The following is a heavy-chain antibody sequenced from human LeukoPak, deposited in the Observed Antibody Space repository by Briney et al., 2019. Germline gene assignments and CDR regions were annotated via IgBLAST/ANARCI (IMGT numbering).Heavy chain of an antibody. Sequence: TSQTLSLTCTVSGGSISSGGYYWSWIRQHPGKGLEWIGYIYYSGSTNYDPSLKSRVTISVDTSKTQCSLNLSSLTAADTAFYYCARESYSSGWYKDYWGQGILVTVSS. J-gene: IGHJ4*02. CDR3: ARESYSSGWYKDY. V-gene: IGHV4-31*03. CDR2: IYYSGST. CDR1: GGSISSGGYY. D-gene: IGHD6-19*01.